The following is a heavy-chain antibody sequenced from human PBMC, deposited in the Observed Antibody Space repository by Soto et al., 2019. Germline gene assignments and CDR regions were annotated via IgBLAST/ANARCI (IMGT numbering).Heavy chain of an antibody. J-gene: IGHJ6*02. CDR2: ISGDNVNR. Sequence: QVQLVQSGVEVKTPGASVKVSCTDHGYNLRDYGVSWLRQAPGQGFEWMGWISGDNVNRRSSQRFQDRLTLTTDTSTNTAFLEVRSLRSDDTAVYYCGREGQQLAQEQYFQFNGVDVWGQGTSVTVSS. CDR3: GREGQQLAQEQYFQFNGVDV. V-gene: IGHV1-18*01. D-gene: IGHD6-13*01. CDR1: GYNLRDYG.